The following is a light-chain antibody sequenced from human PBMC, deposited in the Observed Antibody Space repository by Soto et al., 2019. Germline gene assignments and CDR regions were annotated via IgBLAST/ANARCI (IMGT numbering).Light chain of an antibody. J-gene: IGLJ1*01. CDR1: SSNIGSNT. V-gene: IGLV1-44*01. CDR2: FNI. Sequence: QSVLSQPPSASGTPGQRVTISRSGSSSNIGSNTVSWYQQFPGTAPKLLIYFNIQRPSGVPDRFFGSKSGTSASLAISGLQSEDEADYYCAAWDDSLNGYVFGTGTKVTVL. CDR3: AAWDDSLNGYV.